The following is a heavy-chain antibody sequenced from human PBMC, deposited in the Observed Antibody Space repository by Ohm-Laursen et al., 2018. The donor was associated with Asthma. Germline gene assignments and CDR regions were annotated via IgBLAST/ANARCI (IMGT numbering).Heavy chain of an antibody. CDR1: GFTFSSYG. CDR2: ISSTGSYI. J-gene: IGHJ6*02. Sequence: SLRLSCAASGFTFSSYGMHWVRQAPGKGLEWVSSISSTGSYIYYADSVKGRFTISRDNAKNSLYLLMTSLRAEDTAVFYCARDPYDYYYGMDVWGQGTSVTVSS. CDR3: ARDPYDYYYGMDV. V-gene: IGHV3-21*01. D-gene: IGHD2-2*01.